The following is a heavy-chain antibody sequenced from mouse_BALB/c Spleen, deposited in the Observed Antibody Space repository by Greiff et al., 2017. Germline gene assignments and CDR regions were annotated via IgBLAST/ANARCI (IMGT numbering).Heavy chain of an antibody. J-gene: IGHJ1*01. Sequence: QVQLQQPGAELVKPGASVKMSCKASGYTFTSYWMHWVKQRPGQGLEWIGVIDPSDSYTSYNQKFKGKATLTVDTSSSTAYMQLSSLTSEDSAVYYCARCFYGNYRYFDVWGAGTTVTVSS. D-gene: IGHD2-1*01. CDR3: ARCFYGNYRYFDV. CDR2: IDPSDSYT. V-gene: IGHV1-59*01. CDR1: GYTFTSYW.